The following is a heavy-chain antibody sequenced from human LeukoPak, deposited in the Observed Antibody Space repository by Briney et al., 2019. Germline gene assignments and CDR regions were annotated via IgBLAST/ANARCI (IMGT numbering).Heavy chain of an antibody. Sequence: ASVKVSCKASGYTFTGYYMHWVRQAPGQGLEWMGWINPNSGGTNYAQKFQGRVTMTRDTSISTAYMELSRLRSDDTAVYYCARVGYCTGGVCSDAFDIWGQGTMVTVSS. D-gene: IGHD2-8*02. V-gene: IGHV1-2*02. J-gene: IGHJ3*02. CDR3: ARVGYCTGGVCSDAFDI. CDR1: GYTFTGYY. CDR2: INPNSGGT.